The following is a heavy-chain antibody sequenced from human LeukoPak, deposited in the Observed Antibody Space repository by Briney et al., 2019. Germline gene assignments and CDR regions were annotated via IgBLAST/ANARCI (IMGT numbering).Heavy chain of an antibody. J-gene: IGHJ6*02. Sequence: GASVKVSCKASGYTFTSYDINWVRQATGQGPEWMGWMNPNSGNTGYAQKFQGRVTMTRNTSISTAYMELSSLRPEDTAVYYCARAYGYYSYYYYGMDVWGQGTTVTVSS. CDR2: MNPNSGNT. CDR1: GYTFTSYD. D-gene: IGHD3-22*01. CDR3: ARAYGYYSYYYYGMDV. V-gene: IGHV1-8*01.